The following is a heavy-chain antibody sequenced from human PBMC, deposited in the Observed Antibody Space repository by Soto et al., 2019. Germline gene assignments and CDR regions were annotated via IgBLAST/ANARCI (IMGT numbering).Heavy chain of an antibody. CDR3: ARDRLVDGYTNDAFDI. CDR2: IYYSGST. V-gene: IGHV4-31*03. D-gene: IGHD5-12*01. Sequence: PSETLSLTCTVSGGSISSGGYYWSWIRQHPGKGLEWIGYIYYSGSTYYNPSLKSRVTISVDTSKNQFSLKLSSVTAADTAVYYCARDRLVDGYTNDAFDIWGQGTMVTVSS. CDR1: GGSISSGGYY. J-gene: IGHJ3*02.